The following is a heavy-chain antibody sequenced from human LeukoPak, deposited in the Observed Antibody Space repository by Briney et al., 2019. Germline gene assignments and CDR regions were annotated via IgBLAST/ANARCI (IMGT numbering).Heavy chain of an antibody. CDR2: ISSSATCI. J-gene: IGHJ4*02. D-gene: IGHD4-17*01. CDR3: ATWDDYGDYVAFEY. V-gene: IGHV3-21*01. Sequence: PGGSLRLSCAGSGVTFSSYTMNWVRQAPGKGLEWVSSISSSATCIYYADSVRGRFTISRDDAKNSLLLHMNSLRAEDTAVYYCATWDDYGDYVAFEYWGQGTLVTVSS. CDR1: GVTFSSYT.